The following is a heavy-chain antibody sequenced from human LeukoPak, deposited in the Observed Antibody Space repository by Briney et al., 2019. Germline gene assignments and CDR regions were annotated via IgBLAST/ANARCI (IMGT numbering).Heavy chain of an antibody. CDR2: ISGSGGST. CDR3: AKRRYTYDGFDL. D-gene: IGHD5-18*01. CDR1: GFTFSSYG. J-gene: IGHJ3*01. V-gene: IGHV3-23*01. Sequence: GGSLRLSCAASGFTFSSYGMSWVRQAPGKGLEWVSSISGSGGSTYYADSMKGRFTISRDNSKNTLYLQMNSLRAEDTAVYYCAKRRYTYDGFDLWGQGTMVTVSS.